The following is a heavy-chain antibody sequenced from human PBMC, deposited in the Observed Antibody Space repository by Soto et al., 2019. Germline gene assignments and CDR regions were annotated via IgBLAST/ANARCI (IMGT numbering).Heavy chain of an antibody. J-gene: IGHJ4*02. V-gene: IGHV3-53*01. D-gene: IGHD3-10*01. CDR2: IYSGGST. CDR1: GFTVSSNY. CDR3: ARHITMDPLLVY. Sequence: EVQLVESGGDLIQPGGSLRLSCAASGFTVSSNYMSWVRQAPGKGLEWVSVIYSGGSTYYADSVKGRFTISRDNSKNTLYLQMTSLSAEATAVYYCARHITMDPLLVYWGQGTLVTVSS.